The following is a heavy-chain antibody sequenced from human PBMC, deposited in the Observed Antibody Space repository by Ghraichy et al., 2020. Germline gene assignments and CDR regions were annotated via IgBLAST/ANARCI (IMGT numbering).Heavy chain of an antibody. Sequence: GGSLRLSCAASGFTFSSSWMSWVRQAPGKGLEWVANIKQDGSEKYYVDSVKGRFTISRDNAKNSLYLQMNSLRAEDTAVYYCARAIITSQICPYWGTCYYYYYMDVWGKGTTVTVSS. D-gene: IGHD2-8*02. CDR3: ARAIITSQICPYWGTCYYYYYMDV. V-gene: IGHV3-7*01. J-gene: IGHJ6*03. CDR2: IKQDGSEK. CDR1: GFTFSSSW.